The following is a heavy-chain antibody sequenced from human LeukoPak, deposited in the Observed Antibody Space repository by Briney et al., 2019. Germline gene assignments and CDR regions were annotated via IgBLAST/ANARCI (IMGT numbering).Heavy chain of an antibody. V-gene: IGHV1-18*01. CDR3: ARDGVVVVPAAPLDFDY. Sequence: ASVKVSCKASGYTFTTYGISWVRQAPGQGLEWMGWISAYNGNTNYAQKLQGRVTMTTDTSTSTAYMELRSLRSDDTAVYYCARDGVVVVPAAPLDFDYWGQGTLVTVSS. D-gene: IGHD2-2*01. CDR1: GYTFTTYG. CDR2: ISAYNGNT. J-gene: IGHJ4*02.